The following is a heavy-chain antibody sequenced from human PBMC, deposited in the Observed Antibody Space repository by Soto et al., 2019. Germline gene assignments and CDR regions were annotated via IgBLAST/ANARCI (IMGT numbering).Heavy chain of an antibody. CDR3: ARDLHGDPYY. J-gene: IGHJ4*02. CDR2: ISAYNGNT. D-gene: IGHD4-17*01. CDR1: GYTFTSYG. V-gene: IGHV1-18*01. Sequence: QVQLVQSGAEVKKPGASVKVSCKASGYTFTSYGISWVRQAPGQGLEWMGWISAYNGNTNYAQKLPGRVTMTNDTLTSTGYMELRSLRSGATAVYYCARDLHGDPYYWGQGTLVTVSS.